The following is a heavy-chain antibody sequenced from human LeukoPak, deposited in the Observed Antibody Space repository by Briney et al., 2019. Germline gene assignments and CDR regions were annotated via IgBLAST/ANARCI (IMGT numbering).Heavy chain of an antibody. CDR1: GYSFTSYW. J-gene: IGHJ4*02. V-gene: IGHV5-51*01. CDR3: ARRRGACSSASCYCDY. Sequence: GESLKISCKGSGYSFTSYWIGWVRQMPGKGLERMGIIYPGDSDTRYSPSFQGQVTISADKSLNSAYLQWNSLKASDTAMYYCARRRGACSSASCYCDYWGQGTLVTVSS. D-gene: IGHD2-2*01. CDR2: IYPGDSDT.